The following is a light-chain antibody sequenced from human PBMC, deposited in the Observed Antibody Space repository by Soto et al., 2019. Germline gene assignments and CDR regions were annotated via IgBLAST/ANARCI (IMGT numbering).Light chain of an antibody. Sequence: DIQMTQSPSTLSGSVGDRVTITCRASQTISSWFAWYQQKPGKAPKLLIYKASTLKGGVPSRFSGSGSGTEFTLTISSLQPDDFATYYCQHYNSYSEAFGQGTKVDIK. CDR2: KAS. CDR1: QTISSW. V-gene: IGKV1-5*03. J-gene: IGKJ1*01. CDR3: QHYNSYSEA.